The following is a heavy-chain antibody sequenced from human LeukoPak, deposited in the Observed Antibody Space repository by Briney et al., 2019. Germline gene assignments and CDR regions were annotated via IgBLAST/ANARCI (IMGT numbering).Heavy chain of an antibody. CDR2: ISDSGRTI. Sequence: GGSLRLSCAASGFTFSSYEMDWVRQAPGKGLEWVSYISDSGRTIYYADSVKGRFTISRDNAKNMLYLQMNSLRAEDTAVYYCAPIGAGYWGQGTLVTVSS. CDR1: GFTFSSYE. CDR3: APIGAGY. D-gene: IGHD4/OR15-4a*01. V-gene: IGHV3-48*03. J-gene: IGHJ4*02.